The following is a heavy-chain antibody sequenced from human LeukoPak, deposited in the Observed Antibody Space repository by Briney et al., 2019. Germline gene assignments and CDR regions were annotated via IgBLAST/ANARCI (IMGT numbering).Heavy chain of an antibody. CDR2: ISYDGSNK. D-gene: IGHD6-13*01. V-gene: IGHV3-30*03. CDR1: GFTFSSYG. Sequence: GGSLRLSCAASGFTFSSYGMHWVRQAPGKGLEWVAVISYDGSNKYYADSVKGRFTISRDNSKNTLYLQMNSLRPEDTAVYYCARGGRHSTRIIAVAGTYYWGQGTLVTVSS. J-gene: IGHJ4*02. CDR3: ARGGRHSTRIIAVAGTYY.